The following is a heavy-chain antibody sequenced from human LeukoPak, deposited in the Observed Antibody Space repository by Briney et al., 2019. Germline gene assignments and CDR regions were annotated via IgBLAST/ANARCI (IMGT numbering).Heavy chain of an antibody. D-gene: IGHD6-6*01. V-gene: IGHV3-23*01. CDR1: GFTFSNFA. CDR2: ISDSADST. Sequence: GGSLRLSCAASGFTFSNFAMSWVRRAPGKGLEWVSGISDSADSTYYADSVKGRLTISRDNSKNTLYMQMNSLRAEDTAVYYCAKDLIGVRPQLFDHWGQGTLVTVSS. J-gene: IGHJ4*02. CDR3: AKDLIGVRPQLFDH.